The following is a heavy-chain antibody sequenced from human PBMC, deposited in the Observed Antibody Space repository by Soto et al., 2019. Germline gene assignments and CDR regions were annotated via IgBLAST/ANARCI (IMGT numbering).Heavy chain of an antibody. CDR2: ITTDKGKT. CDR1: GYTFTSYG. J-gene: IGHJ4*02. CDR3: ATRSPAFDY. Sequence: QVQLVQSGPEVKKPGASVKVSCKTSGYTFTSYGINWVRQAHGQGLEWMGWITTDKGKTTYAQKFQGRVTMTTDISTSTAYMELSSLRSDDTAVYYCATRSPAFDYWGQGTLVTVSS. V-gene: IGHV1-18*01.